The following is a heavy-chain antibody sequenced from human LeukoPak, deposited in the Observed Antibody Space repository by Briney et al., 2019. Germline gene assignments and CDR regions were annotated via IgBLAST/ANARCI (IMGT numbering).Heavy chain of an antibody. Sequence: TPSETLSLTCTVSGVSITSYYWSWIRQPPGKGLEWSGYIFYTGSPNYNPSLKSRVTISIDTSENQFSLKLTSVTAADTAVYYCARDSPPWAAGAVPFDYWGQGTLVTVSS. CDR1: GVSITSYY. J-gene: IGHJ4*02. V-gene: IGHV4-59*01. CDR2: IFYTGSP. CDR3: ARDSPPWAAGAVPFDY. D-gene: IGHD6-13*01.